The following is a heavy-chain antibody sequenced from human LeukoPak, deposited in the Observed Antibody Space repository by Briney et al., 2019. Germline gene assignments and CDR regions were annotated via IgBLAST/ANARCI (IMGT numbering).Heavy chain of an antibody. V-gene: IGHV4-34*01. D-gene: IGHD3-9*01. Sequence: SETLSLTCAVYGGSFSGYYWSWIRQTPGKGLEWIGEINHSGSTNYNPSLKSRVTISVDTSKNQFSLKLSSVTAADTAVYYCARGPSYDILTGYYTYYFDYWGQGTLVTVSS. CDR1: GGSFSGYY. CDR2: INHSGST. CDR3: ARGPSYDILTGYYTYYFDY. J-gene: IGHJ4*02.